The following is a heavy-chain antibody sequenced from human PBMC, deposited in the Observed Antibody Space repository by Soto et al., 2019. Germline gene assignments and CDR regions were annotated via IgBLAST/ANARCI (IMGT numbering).Heavy chain of an antibody. D-gene: IGHD2-2*01. J-gene: IGHJ4*02. V-gene: IGHV3-33*01. Sequence: QVQLVESGGGVVQPGRSLRLSCAASGFTFSSYGMHWVRQAPGKGLEWVAVIWYDGSNKYYADSVKCRFTISRDNSKNSLYLQMNSLIAEDTAVYYCASGLFPHADRTYCSSTSCPLFDYWGQGTLVTVSS. CDR1: GFTFSSYG. CDR3: ASGLFPHADRTYCSSTSCPLFDY. CDR2: IWYDGSNK.